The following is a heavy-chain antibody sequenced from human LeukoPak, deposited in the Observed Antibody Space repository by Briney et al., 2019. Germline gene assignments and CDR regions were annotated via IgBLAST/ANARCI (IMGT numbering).Heavy chain of an antibody. CDR2: ISPYNGNT. Sequence: ASVKVSCKASGYTFTSYGIGWVRQAPGQGLEWMGWISPYNGNTKYPQKFQGRVIMTTDTATTTVYMELRSLTSDDTAMYYCAGQGGYAWSWFDHWGQGTLVTVSS. V-gene: IGHV1-18*01. J-gene: IGHJ5*02. CDR1: GYTFTSYG. D-gene: IGHD3-3*01. CDR3: AGQGGYAWSWFDH.